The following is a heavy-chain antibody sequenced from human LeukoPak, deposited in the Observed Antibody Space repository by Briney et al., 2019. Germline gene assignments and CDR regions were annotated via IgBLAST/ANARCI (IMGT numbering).Heavy chain of an antibody. D-gene: IGHD6-13*01. V-gene: IGHV4-59*01. Sequence: SETLSLTCTVSGGSISSYYWSCIRQPPGKGLEWIGYIYYSGSTNSNPSLKSRVTISVDTSKNQFSLKLSSVTAADTAVYYCARGSIAAAEGSHWFDPWGQGTLVTVSS. CDR2: IYYSGST. J-gene: IGHJ5*02. CDR1: GGSISSYY. CDR3: ARGSIAAAEGSHWFDP.